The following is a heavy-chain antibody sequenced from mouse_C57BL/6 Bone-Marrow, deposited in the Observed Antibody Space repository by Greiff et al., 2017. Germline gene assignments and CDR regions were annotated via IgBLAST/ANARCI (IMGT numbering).Heavy chain of an antibody. V-gene: IGHV5-2*01. CDR3: ARRALGYDWYFDV. Sequence: EVNVVESGGGLVQPGESLKLSCESNEYEFPSHDMSWVRKTPEKRLELVAAINSDGGSPYYPDTMERRFIISRDNTKKTLYLQMSSLRSEDTALYYCARRALGYDWYFDVWGTGTTVTVSS. J-gene: IGHJ1*03. D-gene: IGHD2-2*01. CDR2: INSDGGSP. CDR1: EYEFPSHD.